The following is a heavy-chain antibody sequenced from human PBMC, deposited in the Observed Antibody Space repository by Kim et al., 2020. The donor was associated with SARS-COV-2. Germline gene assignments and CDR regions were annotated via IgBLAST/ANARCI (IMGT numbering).Heavy chain of an antibody. CDR2: INHSGST. CDR3: ASDGNDYTHTY. V-gene: IGHV4-34*01. CDR1: GGSFSGYY. Sequence: SETLSLTCAVYGGSFSGYYWSWIRQPPGKGLEWIGEINHSGSTNYNPSLKSRVTISVDTSKNQFSLKLSSVTAADTAVYYCASDGNDYTHTYWGQGTLVTVSS. J-gene: IGHJ4*02. D-gene: IGHD4-4*01.